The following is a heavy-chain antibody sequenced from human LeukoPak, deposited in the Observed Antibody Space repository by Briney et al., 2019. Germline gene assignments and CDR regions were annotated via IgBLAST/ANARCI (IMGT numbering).Heavy chain of an antibody. J-gene: IGHJ3*02. CDR3: ARDTAYCVGDCHSTDAFDI. CDR1: GGSISSSSYY. D-gene: IGHD2-21*02. V-gene: IGHV4-39*07. Sequence: SETLSLTCTVSGGSISSSSYYWGWIRQPPGKGLEWIGSIYYSGSTYYNPSLKSRVTLSVDTSKNQFSLKLSSVTAADTAVYYCARDTAYCVGDCHSTDAFDIWGQGTMVTVSS. CDR2: IYYSGST.